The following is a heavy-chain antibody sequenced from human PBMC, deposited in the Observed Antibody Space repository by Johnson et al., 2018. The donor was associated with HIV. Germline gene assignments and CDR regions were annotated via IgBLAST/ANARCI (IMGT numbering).Heavy chain of an antibody. CDR1: GFTFSNAW. CDR2: IKSKTDGNTA. V-gene: IGHV3-15*01. Sequence: EVQLVESGGGLVKPGGSLRLSCAASGFTFSNAWMSWVRQAPGKGLEWVGRIKSKTDGNTADYAAPVKGRFTISRDDSKNMLYLQMNSLKTEDTALYYCTTDVPGGPYYNAFDIWGQGTMVTVSS. J-gene: IGHJ3*02. D-gene: IGHD1-26*01. CDR3: TTDVPGGPYYNAFDI.